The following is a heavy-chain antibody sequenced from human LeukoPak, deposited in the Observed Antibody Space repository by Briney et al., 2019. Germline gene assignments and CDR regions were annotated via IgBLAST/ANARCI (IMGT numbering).Heavy chain of an antibody. CDR1: GYTFTSYY. Sequence: ASVKVSCKASGYTFTSYYMHWVRQAPGQGLEWMGIINPGGGSTSYAQKFQGRVTMTRDTSTSTVYMELSSLRSEDTAVYYCARDRATNTVSYYYYYGMDVWGQGTTVTVSS. CDR3: ARDRATNTVSYYYYYGMDV. V-gene: IGHV1-46*01. CDR2: INPGGGST. D-gene: IGHD4-17*01. J-gene: IGHJ6*02.